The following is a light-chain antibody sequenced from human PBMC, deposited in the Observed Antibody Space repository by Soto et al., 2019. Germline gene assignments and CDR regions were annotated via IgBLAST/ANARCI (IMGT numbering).Light chain of an antibody. CDR3: QHRSNWPPT. CDR1: QGISGF. J-gene: IGKJ1*01. Sequence: EIVLTQSPATLSLSPGERATLSCRASQGISGFLAWYQQKPGQAPRLLIYDASNRATAIPARFSGSGSGTDFTLTISSLEPEDFAVYYCQHRSNWPPTFGQGTKVDIK. V-gene: IGKV3-11*01. CDR2: DAS.